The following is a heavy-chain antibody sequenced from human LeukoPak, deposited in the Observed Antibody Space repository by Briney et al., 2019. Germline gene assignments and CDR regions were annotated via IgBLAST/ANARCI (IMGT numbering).Heavy chain of an antibody. V-gene: IGHV5-51*01. CDR2: IYPGDSDT. J-gene: IGHJ4*02. D-gene: IGHD5-18*01. Sequence: GESLKISCKGSGYSFTSYWIGWVRQVPGKGLEWMGIIYPGDSDTACSPSFQGQVTVSADKSITTAYLQWSSLKASDTAMYYCARRGRYSYGSYFDYWGQGTLVTVSS. CDR3: ARRGRYSYGSYFDY. CDR1: GYSFTSYW.